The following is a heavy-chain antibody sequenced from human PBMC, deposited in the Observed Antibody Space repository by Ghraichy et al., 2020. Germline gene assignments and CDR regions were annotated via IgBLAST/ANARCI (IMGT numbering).Heavy chain of an antibody. CDR2: ISESGGST. V-gene: IGHV3-23*01. CDR1: GFTFSTYV. D-gene: IGHD2-2*01. Sequence: ESLNISCVASGFTFSTYVMTWVRQAPGKGLEWVSMISESGGSTNYADSVKGRFTISRDNSKNTVHLQMNSLRAEDTAVYYCARGYCSTCSMDVWGQGTTVTVSS. J-gene: IGHJ6*02. CDR3: ARGYCSTCSMDV.